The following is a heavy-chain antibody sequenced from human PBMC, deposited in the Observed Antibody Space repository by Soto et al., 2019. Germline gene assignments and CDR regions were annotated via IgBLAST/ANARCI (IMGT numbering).Heavy chain of an antibody. Sequence: QVQLVESGGGLVKPGGSLRLSCVGSGFTFSDDYIMWIRQAPGKGLEWVSYISGTGSTTYYTDSVKGRFTISRDNAKNTMYLEMSNLGAEGTAVYYWARRGSAYNWFGPWGQGTLVTVSS. CDR1: GFTFSDDY. CDR2: ISGTGSTT. V-gene: IGHV3-11*01. J-gene: IGHJ5*02. CDR3: ARRGSAYNWFGP.